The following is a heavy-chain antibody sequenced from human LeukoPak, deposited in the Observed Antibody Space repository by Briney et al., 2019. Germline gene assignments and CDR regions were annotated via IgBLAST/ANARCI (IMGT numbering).Heavy chain of an antibody. CDR1: GFTFSNAW. J-gene: IGHJ4*02. V-gene: IGHV3-7*03. CDR3: ASEEYSRSSY. D-gene: IGHD6-6*01. CDR2: IKYDGSET. Sequence: GGSLRLSCAASGFTFSNAWMNWVRQAPGKGLEWVANIKYDGSETYYMDSVTGRFTISRDNAKNSLYLQMNSLRAEDTAVYYCASEEYSRSSYWGQGTLVTVSS.